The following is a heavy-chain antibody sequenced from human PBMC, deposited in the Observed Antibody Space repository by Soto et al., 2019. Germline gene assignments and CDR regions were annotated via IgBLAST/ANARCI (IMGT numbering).Heavy chain of an antibody. V-gene: IGHV1-69*06. D-gene: IGHD2-15*01. J-gene: IGHJ4*02. CDR2: IIPLFGTT. CDR1: GGTFSKFV. CDR3: ASREGVAGPATYISPGYYFDC. Sequence: QVQLAQSGAEVKKPGSSVKVSCRASGGTFSKFVVSWVRQAPGQGLEWMGGIIPLFGTTNYAQKFQGRVTITADKSTTTAYMELSSLRSDDTAVYYCASREGVAGPATYISPGYYFDCWGQGTLVTVSS.